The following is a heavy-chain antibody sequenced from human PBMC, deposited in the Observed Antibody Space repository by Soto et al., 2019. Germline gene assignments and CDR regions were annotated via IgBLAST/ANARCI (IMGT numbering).Heavy chain of an antibody. J-gene: IGHJ2*01. Sequence: QITLTESGPTLVKPTQTLTLTCTFSGFSLSTNTVGVGWFRRPPGKALEWLAMIYRSDEKRFSPSLQSRLTITKDTSKNHVVLTMTTMDPVDTATYYCAHGLVGTWYFNFWGRGTLVTVSS. CDR2: IYRSDEK. CDR3: AHGLVGTWYFNF. CDR1: GFSLSTNTVG. V-gene: IGHV2-5*01. D-gene: IGHD6-6*01.